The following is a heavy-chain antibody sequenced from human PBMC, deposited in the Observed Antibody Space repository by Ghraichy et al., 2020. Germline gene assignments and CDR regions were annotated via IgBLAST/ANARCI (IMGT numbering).Heavy chain of an antibody. J-gene: IGHJ6*02. V-gene: IGHV3-11*01. CDR1: GFTFSDYY. CDR3: ARDNGVAVAAHYYGMDV. Sequence: LSLTCAASGFTFSDYYMSWIRQAPGKGLEWVSYISSSGSTIYYADSVKGRFTISRDNAKNSLYLQMNSLRAEDTAVYYCARDNGVAVAAHYYGMDVWGQGTTVTVSS. CDR2: ISSSGSTI. D-gene: IGHD6-19*01.